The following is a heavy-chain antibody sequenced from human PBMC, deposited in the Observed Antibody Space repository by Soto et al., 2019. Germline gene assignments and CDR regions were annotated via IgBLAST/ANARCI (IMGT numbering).Heavy chain of an antibody. Sequence: SQTLSLTCAISGDSVSSNTAAWNWIRSSPSRGLEWLGRTYYRSNWRHDYAVSVKSRITVNPDTSKNHFSLQLNSVTPDDTAVYYCARGVAGSGFDLWGQGTLVAVSS. CDR1: GDSVSSNTAA. CDR2: TYYRSNWRH. V-gene: IGHV6-1*01. J-gene: IGHJ4*02. CDR3: ARGVAGSGFDL. D-gene: IGHD6-19*01.